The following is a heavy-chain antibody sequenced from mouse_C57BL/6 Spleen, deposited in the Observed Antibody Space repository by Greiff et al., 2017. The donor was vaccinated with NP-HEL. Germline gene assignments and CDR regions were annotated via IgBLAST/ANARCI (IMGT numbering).Heavy chain of an antibody. Sequence: VQLQQSGPELVKPGASVKMSCKASGYTFTDYNMHWVKQSHGKSLEWIGYINPNNGGTSYNQKFKGKATLTVNKSSSTAYMELRSLTSEDSAVYYCARGPYYGSSYYFDYWGQGTTLTVSS. CDR1: GYTFTDYN. CDR3: ARGPYYGSSYYFDY. J-gene: IGHJ2*01. D-gene: IGHD1-1*01. CDR2: INPNNGGT. V-gene: IGHV1-22*01.